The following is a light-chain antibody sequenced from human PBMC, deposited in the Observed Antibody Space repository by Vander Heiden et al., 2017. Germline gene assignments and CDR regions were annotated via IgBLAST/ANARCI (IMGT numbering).Light chain of an antibody. Sequence: QSALTQPPSASGSPGQSVTISCTGTSNDVGGYNYVSWYQQHPGKAPKLMISEVSKRPSGVPDRFSGSKSGNTASLTVSGLQAEDEADYYCSSYAGSSKVVVFGGGTKLTVL. CDR3: SSYAGSSKVVV. J-gene: IGLJ2*01. CDR1: SNDVGGYNY. V-gene: IGLV2-8*01. CDR2: EVS.